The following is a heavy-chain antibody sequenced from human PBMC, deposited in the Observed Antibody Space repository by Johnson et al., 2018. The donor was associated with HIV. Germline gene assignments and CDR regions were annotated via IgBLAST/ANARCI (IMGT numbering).Heavy chain of an antibody. V-gene: IGHV3-30-3*01. CDR2: ISYDGYNK. CDR3: ARDLPLSGSDEGSDAFDI. D-gene: IGHD1-26*01. Sequence: QVQLLESGGSVVQPGGSLRLSCAASGFTFSSYALHWVRQAPGKGLEWVAIISYDGYNKYYVDSVKGRFTISRDNSKNTMYLQMNSLRAEDTAVYYCARDLPLSGSDEGSDAFDIWGRGTMVTVSS. J-gene: IGHJ3*02. CDR1: GFTFSSYA.